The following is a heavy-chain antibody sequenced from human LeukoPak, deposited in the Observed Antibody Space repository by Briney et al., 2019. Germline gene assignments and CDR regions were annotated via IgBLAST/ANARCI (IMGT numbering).Heavy chain of an antibody. Sequence: SETLSLTCNVSGGSIRNYYWSWMRQPPGKGLEWIGYIYYTGSSNYNPSLKSRVTISVDTSNNQFSLKLSSMTAADTAVYYCARSRIYYYGSEDYWGQGTLVTVSS. CDR3: ARSRIYYYGSEDY. CDR2: IYYTGSS. CDR1: GGSIRNYY. V-gene: IGHV4-59*01. D-gene: IGHD3-10*01. J-gene: IGHJ4*02.